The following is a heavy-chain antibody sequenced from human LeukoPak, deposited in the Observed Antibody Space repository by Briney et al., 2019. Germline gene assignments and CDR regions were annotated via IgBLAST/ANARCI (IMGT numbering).Heavy chain of an antibody. V-gene: IGHV4-59*01. CDR2: IYYSGST. CDR3: ARYYYDSSGPYYYYGMDV. CDR1: GGSISSYY. Sequence: SETPSLTCTVSGGSISSYYWSWIRQPPGKGLEWIGYIYYSGSTNYNPSLKSRVTISVDTSKNQFSLKLSSVTAADTAVYYCARYYYDSSGPYYYYGMDVWGQGTTVTVSS. D-gene: IGHD3-22*01. J-gene: IGHJ6*02.